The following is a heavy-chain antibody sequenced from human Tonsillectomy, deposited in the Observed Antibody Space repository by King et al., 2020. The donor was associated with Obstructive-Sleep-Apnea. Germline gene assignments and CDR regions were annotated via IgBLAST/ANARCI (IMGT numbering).Heavy chain of an antibody. CDR2: MYYSGNT. Sequence: MQLQESGPGLVKPSETLSLTCTVSGGSISDYYWSLIRQPPGKGLEWIGYMYYSGNTNFNPSLKSRVTISADTSKIQFSLRLGSVTAADTAVYYCARHRGVEDYGGYGDYFDYWGQGTLVTVSS. D-gene: IGHD5-12*01. CDR1: GGSISDYY. J-gene: IGHJ4*02. CDR3: ARHRGVEDYGGYGDYFDY. V-gene: IGHV4-59*08.